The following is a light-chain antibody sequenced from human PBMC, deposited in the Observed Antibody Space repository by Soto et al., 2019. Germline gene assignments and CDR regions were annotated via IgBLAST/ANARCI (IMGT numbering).Light chain of an antibody. J-gene: IGKJ1*01. V-gene: IGKV3D-20*02. CDR1: QSVSSSY. CDR3: QQRNNWPPIT. CDR2: DAS. Sequence: EIVLTQSPGTLSLSPGERATLSCRAIQSVSSSYLAWYQQKPGQAPRLLIYDASNRATGIPARFSGSGSGTDFTLTISSLEPEDFAVYYCQQRNNWPPITFGQGTKVDIK.